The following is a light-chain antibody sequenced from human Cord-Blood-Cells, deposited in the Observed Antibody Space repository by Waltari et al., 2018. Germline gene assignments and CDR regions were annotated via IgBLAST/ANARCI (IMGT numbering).Light chain of an antibody. Sequence: QSVLTQPPSASGTHGPRVTTSCSASSYNIGSSTVNWYQQLPGTAPKHLIYSNNQRPSGVPDRFSGSKSGTSASLAISGLQSEDEADYYSAAWDDSLNGYVFGTGTKVTVL. CDR2: SNN. CDR1: SYNIGSST. CDR3: AAWDDSLNGYV. J-gene: IGLJ1*01. V-gene: IGLV1-44*01.